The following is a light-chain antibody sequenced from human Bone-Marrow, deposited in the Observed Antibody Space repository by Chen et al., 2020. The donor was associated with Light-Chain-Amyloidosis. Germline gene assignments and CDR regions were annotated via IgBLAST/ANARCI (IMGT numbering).Light chain of an antibody. V-gene: IGLV3-25*03. Sequence: SYDLTQPPSVSVSPAQPARIPCSGDALPTKYAYWYQQKPGQAPVLVIHRDTERPSGISERFSGSSSGTTATLTISGVQAEDEADYHCQSADSSGTYEVIFGGGTKLTVL. CDR3: QSADSSGTYEVI. CDR2: RDT. J-gene: IGLJ2*01. CDR1: ALPTKY.